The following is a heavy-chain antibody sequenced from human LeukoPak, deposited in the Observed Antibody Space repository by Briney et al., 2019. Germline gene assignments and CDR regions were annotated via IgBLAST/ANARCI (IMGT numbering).Heavy chain of an antibody. D-gene: IGHD3-16*01. Sequence: GGSLRLSCAASGFTFSSYSMNWVRQAPGKGLEWVSSISSSSSYIYYADSVKGRFTISRDNSKNTLYLQMNSLRAEDTAVYYCARGELGSSLGFDPWGQGTLVTVSS. CDR3: ARGELGSSLGFDP. J-gene: IGHJ5*02. CDR1: GFTFSSYS. V-gene: IGHV3-21*01. CDR2: ISSSSSYI.